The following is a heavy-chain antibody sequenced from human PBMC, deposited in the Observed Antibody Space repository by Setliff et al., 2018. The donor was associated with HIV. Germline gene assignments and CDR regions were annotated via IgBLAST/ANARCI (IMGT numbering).Heavy chain of an antibody. CDR2: INHRGST. CDR3: ASGWVRQSRTFGGVTVLPPFDY. Sequence: SETLSLTCTVSGAPIDRFFWSWIRQPPGEGLEWIGEINHRGSTNYNSSLKSRVTIGVDTSKNQFSLRLRSVTAADTAVYYCASGWVRQSRTFGGVTVLPPFDYWGQGTLVTVSS. V-gene: IGHV4-34*01. CDR1: GAPIDRFF. D-gene: IGHD3-16*02. J-gene: IGHJ4*02.